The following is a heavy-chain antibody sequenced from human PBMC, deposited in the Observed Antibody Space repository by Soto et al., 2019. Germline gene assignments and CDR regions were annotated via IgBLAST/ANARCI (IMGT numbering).Heavy chain of an antibody. CDR3: ARSQGSSTSLAIYYYYYYGMDV. J-gene: IGHJ6*02. CDR2: IIPISGTA. CDR1: GGTFSNYA. Sequence: QVQLVQSGAEVQKPGSSVKVSCKASGGTFSNYAISWVRQAPGQGLEWMGGIIPISGTANYAQKFPGRVRITAGESASTAYMELSSLRSEDTAVYYCARSQGSSTSLAIYYYYYYGMDVWGQGTTVTVSS. V-gene: IGHV1-69*01. D-gene: IGHD2-2*01.